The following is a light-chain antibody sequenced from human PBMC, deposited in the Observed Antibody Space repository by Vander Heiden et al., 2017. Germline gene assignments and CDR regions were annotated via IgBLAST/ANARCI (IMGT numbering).Light chain of an antibody. CDR3: SSYTSSSTLV. CDR1: SSHVGGYNS. V-gene: IGLV2-14*03. Sequence: HSALTQPASVSGSPGQSIALSCTGTSSHVGGYNSVSWYQQHPGKAPKLVIYDVTYRPSGVSNRFSGSKSGNTASLTISGLQNEDEADYYCSSYTSSSTLVFGTGTKVTVL. J-gene: IGLJ1*01. CDR2: DVT.